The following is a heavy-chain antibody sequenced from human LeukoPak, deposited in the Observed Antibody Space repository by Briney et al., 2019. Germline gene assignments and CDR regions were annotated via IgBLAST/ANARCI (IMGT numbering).Heavy chain of an antibody. J-gene: IGHJ3*02. CDR1: GGSFSGYY. CDR3: ASGDFWSGEDAFDI. V-gene: IGHV4-34*01. CDR2: INHSGST. D-gene: IGHD3-3*01. Sequence: PSETLSLTCAVYGGSFSGYYWSWIRQPPGKGLEWIGEINHSGSTNYNPSLKSRVTISVDTSKNQFSLKLSSVTAADTAVYYCASGDFWSGEDAFDIWGQGTMVTVSS.